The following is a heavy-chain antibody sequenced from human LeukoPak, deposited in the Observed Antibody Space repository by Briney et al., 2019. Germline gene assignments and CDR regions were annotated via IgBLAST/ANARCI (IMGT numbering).Heavy chain of an antibody. CDR2: IYSSGTT. V-gene: IGHV4-4*07. Sequence: SETLSLTCTVSGGSISSYHWSWIRQPAGKGLEWSGRIYSSGTTNYNPSLRSRVTMSVDTSKNQFSLNLSSVTAADTAVYYCARGPSGGSGHDYWGQGTLVTVSS. CDR1: GGSISSYH. CDR3: ARGPSGGSGHDY. D-gene: IGHD3-16*01. J-gene: IGHJ4*02.